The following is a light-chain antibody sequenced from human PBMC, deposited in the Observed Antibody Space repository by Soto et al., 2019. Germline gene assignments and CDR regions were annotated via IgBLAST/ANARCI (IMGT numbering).Light chain of an antibody. Sequence: QSVLTQPPSVSAAPGQKVTISCSGSGSNIGNNYVSWYQQLPGTAPKLLIYDNNKRPSGIPDRFSGSKSGTSATLGITGLQTGDEADYHCGTWDSSLSAYVFGTGTKVTVL. CDR3: GTWDSSLSAYV. CDR2: DNN. V-gene: IGLV1-51*01. CDR1: GSNIGNNY. J-gene: IGLJ1*01.